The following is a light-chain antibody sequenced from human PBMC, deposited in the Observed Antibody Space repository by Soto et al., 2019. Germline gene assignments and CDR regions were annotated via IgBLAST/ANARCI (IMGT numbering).Light chain of an antibody. J-gene: IGLJ3*02. CDR2: DVS. CDR1: SSDVGRYNY. V-gene: IGLV2-14*01. Sequence: QSVLTQPASVSGSPGQSITISCTGTSSDVGRYNYVSWYQQHPGKAPKLIIYDVSYRPSGVSDRFSGSKSGNTASLTISGLQAEDEADYSCSSYTGSSTSFGGGTKLTVL. CDR3: SSYTGSSTS.